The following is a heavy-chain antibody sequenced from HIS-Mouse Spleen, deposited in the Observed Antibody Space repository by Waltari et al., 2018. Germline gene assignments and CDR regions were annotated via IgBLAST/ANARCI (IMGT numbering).Heavy chain of an antibody. CDR2: ISYDGSNK. V-gene: IGHV3-30*04. CDR1: GFTFSSYA. D-gene: IGHD3-10*01. CDR3: ARDRLGGSGSYYFDY. Sequence: SLRLSCAASGFTFSSYAMHWVRQAPGKGLEWVAVISYDGSNKYYADSVKGRFTISRDNSKNTLYLQMNSLRAEDTAVYYCARDRLGGSGSYYFDYWGQGTLVTVSS. J-gene: IGHJ4*02.